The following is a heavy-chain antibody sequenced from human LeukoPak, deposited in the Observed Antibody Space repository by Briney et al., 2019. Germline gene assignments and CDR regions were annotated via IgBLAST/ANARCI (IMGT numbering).Heavy chain of an antibody. J-gene: IGHJ4*02. V-gene: IGHV1-2*02. D-gene: IGHD3-22*01. Sequence: APVKVSCKASGYTFTGYYMHWVRQAPGQGLEWMGWINPNSGGTNYAQKFQGRVTMTRDTSISTAYMELSRLRSDDTAVYYCASIHENYYDSSGYRTTNSYWGQGTLVTVSS. CDR3: ASIHENYYDSSGYRTTNSY. CDR2: INPNSGGT. CDR1: GYTFTGYY.